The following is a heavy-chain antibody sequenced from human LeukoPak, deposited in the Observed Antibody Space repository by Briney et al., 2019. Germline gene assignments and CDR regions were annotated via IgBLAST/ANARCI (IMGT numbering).Heavy chain of an antibody. CDR1: GFALSGYW. CDR3: AGGGGWLVVS. J-gene: IGHJ5*02. D-gene: IGHD2-8*02. CDR2: IKQEGIEK. V-gene: IGHV3-7*01. Sequence: PGGSLRLSCGAAGFALSGYWMNWVRQAPGKGLEWVANIKQEGIEKNYAHSVKGRFTISRDNVKNSVFLEMSSLRVEDTAVYYCAGGGGWLVVSWGQGTLVTVSS.